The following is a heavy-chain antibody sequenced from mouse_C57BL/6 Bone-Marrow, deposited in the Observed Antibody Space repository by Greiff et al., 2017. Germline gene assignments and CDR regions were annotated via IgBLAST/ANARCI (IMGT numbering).Heavy chain of an antibody. CDR3: ERQGYYGSSYDYAMDY. V-gene: IGHV5-6*01. CDR2: ISSGGSYT. CDR1: GFTFSSYG. Sequence: EVQVVESGGDLVKPGGSLKLSCAASGFTFSSYGMSWVRQTPDKRLEWVATISSGGSYTYYPDSVKGRFTISRDNAKNTLYLQMSSLKSEDTAMYYCERQGYYGSSYDYAMDYWGQGTSVTVSS. J-gene: IGHJ4*01. D-gene: IGHD1-1*01.